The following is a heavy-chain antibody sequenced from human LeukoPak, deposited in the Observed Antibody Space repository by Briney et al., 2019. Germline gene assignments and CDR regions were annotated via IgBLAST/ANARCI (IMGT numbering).Heavy chain of an antibody. CDR3: ARWSLYTSTRQGPYYYYYMDV. D-gene: IGHD5/OR15-5a*01. V-gene: IGHV1-2*02. CDR2: INPNSGGT. CDR1: GYTFTGYY. J-gene: IGHJ6*03. Sequence: ASVKVSCKASGYTFTGYYMHWVRQAPGQGVEWMGWINPNSGGTNYAQRFQGRVTMTRDTSISTAYMELSRLRSDDTAVYYCARWSLYTSTRQGPYYYYYMDVWGKGTTVTISS.